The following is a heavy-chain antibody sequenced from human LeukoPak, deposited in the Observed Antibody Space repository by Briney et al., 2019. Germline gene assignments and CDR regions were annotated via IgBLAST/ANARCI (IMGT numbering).Heavy chain of an antibody. J-gene: IGHJ4*02. CDR2: IKEDGSEK. D-gene: IGHD3-3*01. CDR3: GRDRTRQAY. CDR1: GFTFNNYW. V-gene: IGHV3-7*03. Sequence: GGSLRHSCAASGFTFNNYWVSWVRRTPGKGLEWVANIKEDGSEKYYVDSVKGRFTISRDNANNSLYLQMNSLTAEDTAVYYCGRDRTRQAYCGQGTLATVSS.